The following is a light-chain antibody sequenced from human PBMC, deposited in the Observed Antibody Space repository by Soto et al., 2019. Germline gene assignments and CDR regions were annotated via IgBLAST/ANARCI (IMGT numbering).Light chain of an antibody. J-gene: IGKJ3*01. V-gene: IGKV3-20*01. CDR1: QSLSSNY. CDR2: GSS. Sequence: EIVLTQSPGTLSLSPGERATLSCWASQSLSSNYLAWYQQKPGQAPRLLISGSSIRATGIPARFSGSGSGTNFTLTISSLEPEDFAVFYCQQYGSSPFTFGPGTKVDF. CDR3: QQYGSSPFT.